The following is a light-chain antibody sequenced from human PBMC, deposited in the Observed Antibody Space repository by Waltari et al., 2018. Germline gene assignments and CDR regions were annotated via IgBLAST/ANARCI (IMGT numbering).Light chain of an antibody. CDR2: KVS. CDR3: MQGSHLPWT. CDR1: QSLLYDDGHTS. V-gene: IGKV2-30*01. J-gene: IGKJ1*01. Sequence: DVVLTQSPLHLPVTLGRTSSITCRSSQSLLYDDGHTSFNWLQQRPCQSPRRLIYKVSSRDSGVPDRFSGSGSGTDFTLKISMVEAEDVGIYYCMQGSHLPWTFGQWTKVEIK.